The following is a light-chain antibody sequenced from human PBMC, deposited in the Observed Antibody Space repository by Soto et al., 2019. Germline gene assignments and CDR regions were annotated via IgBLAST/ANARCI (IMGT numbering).Light chain of an antibody. V-gene: IGKV2-40*01. CDR2: TLS. CDR3: MQRKEFPVT. J-gene: IGKJ4*01. CDR1: PSLLHSNGYNY. Sequence: DTVMTQSPLSLPVTPGEPASNSCRSSPSLLHSNGYNYLDWYMQKPGQSPQLXIYTLSYRASGVPDRFSGSGAGTDFTLKISRVEAEDVGVYYCMQRKEFPVTFGGGTKVDI.